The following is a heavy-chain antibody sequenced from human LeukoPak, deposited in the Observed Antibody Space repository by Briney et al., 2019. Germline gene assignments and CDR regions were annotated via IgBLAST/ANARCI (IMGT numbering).Heavy chain of an antibody. D-gene: IGHD6-13*01. CDR1: GGSLSGYY. Sequence: PSETLSLTCAVYGGSLSGYYSSWIRQPPGKGLEWIGEINHSGSTNYNPSLKSRVTISVDTSKNQFTLKLSSVTAAAPAGSYCARSLKATAYSGYGYWGQGTLVTVSS. CDR3: ARSLKATAYSGYGY. V-gene: IGHV4-34*01. J-gene: IGHJ4*02. CDR2: INHSGST.